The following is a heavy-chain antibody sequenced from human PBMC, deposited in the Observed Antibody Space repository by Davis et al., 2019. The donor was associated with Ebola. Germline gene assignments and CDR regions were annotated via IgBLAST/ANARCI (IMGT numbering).Heavy chain of an antibody. J-gene: IGHJ6*02. CDR3: ARFYGDYGYYYGMDV. Sequence: GGSLRLSCEGSGYSFTSYWISWVRQMPGKGLEWVGRIDPSDSYTDYSPSFQGHVTISTDKSISTAYLQWSSLKASDTAMYYCARFYGDYGYYYGMDVWGQGTTVTVSS. D-gene: IGHD4-17*01. CDR1: GYSFTSYW. V-gene: IGHV5-10-1*01. CDR2: IDPSDSYT.